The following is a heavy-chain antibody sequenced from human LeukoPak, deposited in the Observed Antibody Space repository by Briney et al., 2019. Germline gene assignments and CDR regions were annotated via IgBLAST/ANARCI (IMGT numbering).Heavy chain of an antibody. J-gene: IGHJ3*02. CDR3: ARSSAYYNEADI. V-gene: IGHV1-46*01. D-gene: IGHD3-9*01. Sequence: ASVKVSCKPSGSTFTNYYLHWVRQAPGQGLEWMGIINPSGGSTTYAQKFQGRLTMTGDTSTSTVYMELSSLRSEDTAVYYCARSSAYYNEADIWGQGTMVTVSS. CDR1: GSTFTNYY. CDR2: INPSGGST.